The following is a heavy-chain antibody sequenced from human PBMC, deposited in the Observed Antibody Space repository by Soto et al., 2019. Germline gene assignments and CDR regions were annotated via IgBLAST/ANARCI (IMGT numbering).Heavy chain of an antibody. D-gene: IGHD6-19*01. CDR2: INHSGST. V-gene: IGHV4-34*01. J-gene: IGHJ6*02. Sequence: TSETLSLTCAVYGGSFSGYYWSWIRQPPGKGLEWIGEINHSGSTNYNPSLKSRVTISVDTSKNQFSLKLSSVTAADTAVYYCARGRSGWYHYYYGMDVWGQGATVTVSS. CDR1: GGSFSGYY. CDR3: ARGRSGWYHYYYGMDV.